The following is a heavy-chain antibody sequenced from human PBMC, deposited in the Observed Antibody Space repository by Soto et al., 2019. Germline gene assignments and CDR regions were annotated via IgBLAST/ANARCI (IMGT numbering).Heavy chain of an antibody. CDR1: GFAFRTSP. Sequence: GGSLRLSCAASGFAFRTSPMNWVRQAPGRGLERISYISGSSSPTYYADSVKGRFTISRDNAKNSLYLQMNSLRDEDTAVYYCARARDYGMDVWGQGTTVTVSS. J-gene: IGHJ6*02. CDR3: ARARDYGMDV. V-gene: IGHV3-48*02. CDR2: ISGSSSPT.